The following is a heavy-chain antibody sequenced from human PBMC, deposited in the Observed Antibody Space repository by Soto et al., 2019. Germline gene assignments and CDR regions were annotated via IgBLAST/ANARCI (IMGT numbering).Heavy chain of an antibody. CDR1: GFTFSSFA. Sequence: LRLSCAASGFTFSSFALHWVRQAPRKGLEYISGVRGNGDPPFYADSVKGRFTISRDNSQKTFYLQMTALNVDDTAVYYCVKSRGGNNFDFFDWGQGTLVTVSS. CDR2: VRGNGDPP. CDR3: VKSRGGNNFDFFD. D-gene: IGHD5-12*01. J-gene: IGHJ4*02. V-gene: IGHV3-64D*06.